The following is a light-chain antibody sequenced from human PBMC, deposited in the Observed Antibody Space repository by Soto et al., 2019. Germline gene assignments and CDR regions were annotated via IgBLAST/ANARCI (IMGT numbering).Light chain of an antibody. Sequence: EILMTQLPASMSASVGDRVTITCRASQGISRWLAWYHQKPGKAPNLLIYSASTLHSGVPSRFSGSGSGTDFPPTISSLPPEDVGTYYCQQDSCFPRTFGPGTKVDMK. CDR3: QQDSCFPRT. V-gene: IGKV1-12*01. J-gene: IGKJ3*01. CDR1: QGISRW. CDR2: SAS.